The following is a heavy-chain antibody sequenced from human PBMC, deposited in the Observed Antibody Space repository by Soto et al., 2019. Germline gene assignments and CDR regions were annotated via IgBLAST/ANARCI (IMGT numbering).Heavy chain of an antibody. D-gene: IGHD6-19*01. Sequence: SETLSLTCSVSGGSIRGSYCSWIRQPPEKGLEWIASISYTGSATHNPSLKSRVSVSVDTTENQCSLKLTSVTAADTATYYCATGGGWLQNSNLRGLYFDYWGQGALVT. CDR1: GGSIRGSY. CDR3: ATGGGWLQNSNLRGLYFDY. V-gene: IGHV4-59*01. CDR2: ISYTGSA. J-gene: IGHJ4*02.